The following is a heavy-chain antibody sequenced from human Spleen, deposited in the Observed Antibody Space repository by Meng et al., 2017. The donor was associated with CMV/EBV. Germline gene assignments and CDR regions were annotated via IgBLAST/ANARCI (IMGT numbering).Heavy chain of an antibody. Sequence: SETLSLTCAVYGGSFSGYYWSWIRQPPGKGLEWIGEINHSGSTNYNPSLKSRVTISVDTSKNQFSLKLSSVTAADTAVYYCARGDGAAAGPVASYYYYGMDVWGQGTTVTVSS. CDR3: ARGDGAAAGPVASYYYYGMDV. CDR1: GGSFSGYY. J-gene: IGHJ6*02. V-gene: IGHV4-34*01. D-gene: IGHD6-13*01. CDR2: INHSGST.